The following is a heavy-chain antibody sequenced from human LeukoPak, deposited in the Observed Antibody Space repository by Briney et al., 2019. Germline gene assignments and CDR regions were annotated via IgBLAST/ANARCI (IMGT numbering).Heavy chain of an antibody. V-gene: IGHV1-69*04. Sequence: SVKVSCKASGGTFSSYAISWVRQAPGQGLEWMGRIIPILGIANYAQKFQGRATITADKSTSTAYMELSSLRSEDTAVYYCARDGSKRQLDAFDIWGQGTVVTVSS. D-gene: IGHD3-10*01. CDR3: ARDGSKRQLDAFDI. CDR2: IIPILGIA. J-gene: IGHJ3*02. CDR1: GGTFSSYA.